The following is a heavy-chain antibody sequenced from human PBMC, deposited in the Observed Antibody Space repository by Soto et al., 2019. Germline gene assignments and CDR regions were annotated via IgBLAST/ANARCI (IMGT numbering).Heavy chain of an antibody. D-gene: IGHD3-10*01. CDR1: GFTFDDYT. J-gene: IGHJ4*02. CDR3: AKEAPPPREWFGEGFDY. V-gene: IGHV3-43*01. CDR2: ISWDGGST. Sequence: GGSLRLSCAASGFTFDDYTMHWVRQAPGKGLEWVSLISWDGGSTYYADSVKGRFTISRDNSKNSLYLQMNSLRTEDTALYYCAKEAPPPREWFGEGFDYWGQGTLVTVSS.